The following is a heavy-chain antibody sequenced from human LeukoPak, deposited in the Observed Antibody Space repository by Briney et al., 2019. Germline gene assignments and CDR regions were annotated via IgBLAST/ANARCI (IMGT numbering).Heavy chain of an antibody. CDR3: ARHVGLRIVGRLGGYYFDY. V-gene: IGHV4-39*01. Sequence: PSETLSLTCTVSGGSISSSNYYWGWIRQPPGKGLEWIGSIYYGGNTYYNPSLKSRVTISVDTSKNQFSLNLTSVTAADTAVYYCARHVGLRIVGRLGGYYFDYWGQGTLVTVSS. CDR1: GGSISSSNYY. CDR2: IYYGGNT. J-gene: IGHJ4*02. D-gene: IGHD1-26*01.